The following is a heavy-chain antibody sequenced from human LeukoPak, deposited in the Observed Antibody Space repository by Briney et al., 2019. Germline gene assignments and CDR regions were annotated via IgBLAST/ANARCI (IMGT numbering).Heavy chain of an antibody. CDR2: VNHSGIT. Sequence: SETLSHTCTVPGGSISSYNWSRIRNHPGKGLEYIGQVNHSGITNYNPSLMSRVTISVDTSKNQFSLKLSSVTAADTAVYYGARRGFKGYCSDGSCYSRQPNWFDPWGQGTLVSVSS. D-gene: IGHD2-15*01. V-gene: IGHV4-34*01. CDR1: GGSISSYN. CDR3: ARRGFKGYCSDGSCYSRQPNWFDP. J-gene: IGHJ5*02.